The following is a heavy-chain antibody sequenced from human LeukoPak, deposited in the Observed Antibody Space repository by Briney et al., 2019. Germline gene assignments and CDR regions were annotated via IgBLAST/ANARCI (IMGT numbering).Heavy chain of an antibody. V-gene: IGHV4-59*12. Sequence: SETLSLTCTVSGGSISSYYWSWIRQPPGKGLEWIGYIYHSGSTYYNPSLKSRVTISVDRSKNQFSLKLSSVTAADTAVYYRARDRGGGFDYWGQGTLVTVSS. CDR1: GGSISSYY. D-gene: IGHD2-15*01. CDR3: ARDRGGGFDY. CDR2: IYHSGST. J-gene: IGHJ4*02.